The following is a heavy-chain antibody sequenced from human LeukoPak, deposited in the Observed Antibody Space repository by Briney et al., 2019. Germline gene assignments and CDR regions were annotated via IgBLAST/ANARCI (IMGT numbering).Heavy chain of an antibody. CDR3: ARHSSKWELPFY. Sequence: SQTLSLTCTVSGGSISSGDYYWSWIRQPPGKGLEWIGYIYYSGSTYYNPSLKSRVTISVDTSKNQFSLKLSSVTAADTAVYYCARHSSKWELPFYWGQGTLVTVSS. CDR1: GGSISSGDYY. CDR2: IYYSGST. J-gene: IGHJ4*02. V-gene: IGHV4-30-4*01. D-gene: IGHD1-26*01.